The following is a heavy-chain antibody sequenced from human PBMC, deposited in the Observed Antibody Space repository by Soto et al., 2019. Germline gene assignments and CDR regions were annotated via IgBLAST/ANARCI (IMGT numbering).Heavy chain of an antibody. J-gene: IGHJ5*02. CDR2: IYRSGST. CDR1: DGSISSGGYS. CDR3: ARVYGGRAFGP. D-gene: IGHD2-15*01. V-gene: IGHV4-30-2*01. Sequence: QLQLQESGPGLVKPSQTLSLTCAVSDGSISSGGYSWSWIRKPPGKGLEWIGYIYRSGSTYYNPAFNIRLTISVARSKNQFSLTLCSATAAYTALYYCARVYGGRAFGPCVEGTLVTVAA.